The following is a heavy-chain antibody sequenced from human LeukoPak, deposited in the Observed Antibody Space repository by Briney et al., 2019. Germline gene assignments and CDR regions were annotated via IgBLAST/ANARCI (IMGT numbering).Heavy chain of an antibody. J-gene: IGHJ5*02. V-gene: IGHV3-23*01. CDR1: GFTFSSYA. CDR3: AKGRSAVLLWFGEFP. D-gene: IGHD3-10*01. Sequence: PGGSLRLSCAASGFTFSSYAMSWVRQAPGKGLEWVSAISGSGGSTYYADSVKGRFTISRDNSKNTLYLQMNSLRAEDTAVYYCAKGRSAVLLWFGEFPWGQGTLVTVSS. CDR2: ISGSGGST.